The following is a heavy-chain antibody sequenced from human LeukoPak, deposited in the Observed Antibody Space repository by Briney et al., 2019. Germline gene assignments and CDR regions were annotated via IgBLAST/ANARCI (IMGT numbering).Heavy chain of an antibody. CDR1: GYTLTELS. V-gene: IGHV1-24*01. CDR2: FDPEDGET. CDR3: ATDQGGAPAGIPGLFH. D-gene: IGHD6-13*01. J-gene: IGHJ4*02. Sequence: ASVKVSCKVSGYTLTELSMHWVRQAPGKGLEGMGGFDPEDGETIYAQKFQGRVTMTEDTSTDTAYMELSSLRSEDTAVYYCATDQGGAPAGIPGLFHWGQGTLVTVSS.